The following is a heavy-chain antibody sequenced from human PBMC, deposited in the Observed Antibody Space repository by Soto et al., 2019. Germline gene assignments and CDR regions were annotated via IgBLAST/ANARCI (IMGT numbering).Heavy chain of an antibody. CDR2: INAGNGNT. CDR3: ARILNDIVVVGNWFDP. Sequence: ASVKVSCKASGYTFTSYAMHWVRQAPGQRLEWMGWINAGNGNTKYSQKFQGRVTITRDTSASTAYMELSSLRSEDTAVYYCARILNDIVVVGNWFDPWGQGTLVTVSS. V-gene: IGHV1-3*01. D-gene: IGHD2-15*01. J-gene: IGHJ5*02. CDR1: GYTFTSYA.